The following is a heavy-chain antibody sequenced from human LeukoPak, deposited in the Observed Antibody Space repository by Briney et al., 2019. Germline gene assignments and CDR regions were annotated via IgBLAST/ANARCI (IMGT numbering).Heavy chain of an antibody. CDR2: IRSKAYGWTT. D-gene: IGHD4-23*01. CDR3: TRELRWYFDY. CDR1: GFTFGDYA. J-gene: IGHJ4*02. Sequence: PGGSLRLSCTASGFTFGDYAMSWVRQAPGKGLEWVGFIRSKAYGWTTEYAASVKGIFTNSRDDSKSIAYLKMNSLKTEETAVYYCTRELRWYFDYWGQGTLVTVSS. V-gene: IGHV3-49*04.